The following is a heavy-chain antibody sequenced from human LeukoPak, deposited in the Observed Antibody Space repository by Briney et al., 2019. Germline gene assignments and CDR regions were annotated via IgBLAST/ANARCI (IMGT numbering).Heavy chain of an antibody. CDR1: GFTFSDAW. D-gene: IGHD3-16*01. CDR2: FKSKSAGGTT. CDR3: AADRGGGAFDI. Sequence: GGSLRLSCVASGFTFSDAWMSWVRQAPGKGLEWVGRFKSKSAGGTTDYAAPVKGRFTVSRDDSQNALSLQMNSLKTEDTAVYYCAADRGGGAFDIWGPGTLVTVSS. V-gene: IGHV3-15*01. J-gene: IGHJ3*02.